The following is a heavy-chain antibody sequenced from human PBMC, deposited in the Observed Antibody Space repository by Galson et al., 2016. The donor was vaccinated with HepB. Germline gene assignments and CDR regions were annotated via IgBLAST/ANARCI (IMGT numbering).Heavy chain of an antibody. CDR3: ARDRGGSYPKY. CDR1: GYTFSNYG. Sequence: SVKVSCKVSGYTFSNYGVTWVRQAPGQGLEWMGWISGCDAKTKYAQNLQGRVTLTTDTSTSTAYIELRSLSSDDTALYYCARDRGGSYPKYWGQGTLVTVSS. V-gene: IGHV1-18*01. D-gene: IGHD1-26*01. CDR2: ISGCDAKT. J-gene: IGHJ4*02.